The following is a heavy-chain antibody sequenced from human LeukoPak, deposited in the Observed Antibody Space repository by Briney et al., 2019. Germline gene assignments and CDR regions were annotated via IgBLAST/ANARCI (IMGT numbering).Heavy chain of an antibody. Sequence: GGSLRLSCAASGFTFDDYAMHWVRQAPGKGLEWVSGISWNRGSIGYADSVKGRFTISRDNAKNSLYLQMNSLRAEDTALYYCAKALEYSSSYRGNWFDPWGQGTLVTVSS. V-gene: IGHV3-9*01. CDR2: ISWNRGSI. D-gene: IGHD6-6*01. CDR1: GFTFDDYA. CDR3: AKALEYSSSYRGNWFDP. J-gene: IGHJ5*02.